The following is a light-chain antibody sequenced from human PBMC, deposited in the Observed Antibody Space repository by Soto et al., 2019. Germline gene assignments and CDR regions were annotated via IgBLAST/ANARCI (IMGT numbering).Light chain of an antibody. CDR1: QSISSW. V-gene: IGKV1-5*01. Sequence: DIQMTQSPSTLSASVGDRVTITCRASQSISSWLAWYQQKPGKAPKLLIFDASSLESGVPSRFSGSGSGTEFILTINSLQPDDFATYYCQQYNRYRTFGQGTRWIS. J-gene: IGKJ1*01. CDR2: DAS. CDR3: QQYNRYRT.